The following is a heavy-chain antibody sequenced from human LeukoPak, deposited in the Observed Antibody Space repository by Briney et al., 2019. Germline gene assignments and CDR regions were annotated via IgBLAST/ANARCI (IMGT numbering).Heavy chain of an antibody. Sequence: PGGSLRLSCAASGFTFSSYAMSWVRQAPGKGLEWVSAISGSGGSTYYADSVKGRFTISRDNSKNTLYLQMNSLRAEDTAVYYCARDLPSYDFWSGNFDYWGQGTLVTVSS. CDR2: ISGSGGST. D-gene: IGHD3-3*01. V-gene: IGHV3-23*01. CDR3: ARDLPSYDFWSGNFDY. CDR1: GFTFSSYA. J-gene: IGHJ4*02.